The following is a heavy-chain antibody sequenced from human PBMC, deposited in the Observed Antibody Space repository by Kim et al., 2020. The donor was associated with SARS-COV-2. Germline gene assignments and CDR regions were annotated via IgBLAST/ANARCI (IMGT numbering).Heavy chain of an antibody. V-gene: IGHV3-23*01. Sequence: GGSLRLSCAASGFTFSSYAMSWVRQAPGKGLEWVSAISGSGGSTYYADSVKGRFTISRDNSKNTLYLQMNSLRAEDTAVYYCAKDRYCSSTSCLLGYYYYYGMDVWGQGTTVTVSS. CDR3: AKDRYCSSTSCLLGYYYYYGMDV. CDR2: ISGSGGST. D-gene: IGHD2-2*01. J-gene: IGHJ6*02. CDR1: GFTFSSYA.